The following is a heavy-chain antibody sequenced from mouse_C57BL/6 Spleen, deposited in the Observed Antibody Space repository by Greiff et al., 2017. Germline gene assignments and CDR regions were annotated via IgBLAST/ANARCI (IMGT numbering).Heavy chain of an antibody. CDR2: IDPYGSYT. D-gene: IGHD2-1*01. Sequence: QVQLQQPGAELVRPGASVKLSCKASGYTFTSYWMHWVKQRPGQGLEWIGEIDPYGSYTNYNQKFKGKATLTVDKSSSTAYMQLSSLTSEDSAVYYCAREAYGSRYFDVWGTGTTVTVSS. J-gene: IGHJ1*03. V-gene: IGHV1-69*02. CDR3: AREAYGSRYFDV. CDR1: GYTFTSYW.